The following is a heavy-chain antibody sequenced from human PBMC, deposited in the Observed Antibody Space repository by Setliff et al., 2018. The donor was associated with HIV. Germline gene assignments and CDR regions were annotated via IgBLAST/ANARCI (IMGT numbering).Heavy chain of an antibody. D-gene: IGHD2-15*01. CDR1: GYTFTGYY. Sequence: SVKVSCKASGYTFTGYYIHWVRQAPGQGLEWMGGIIPILGIANYAQKFQGRVTITTDESTSTAYMELSSLRSEDTAVYYCARDNPPPYCSGGSCFPPYRYFDYWGQGTLVTVSS. CDR3: ARDNPPPYCSGGSCFPPYRYFDY. CDR2: IIPILGIA. V-gene: IGHV1-69*10. J-gene: IGHJ4*02.